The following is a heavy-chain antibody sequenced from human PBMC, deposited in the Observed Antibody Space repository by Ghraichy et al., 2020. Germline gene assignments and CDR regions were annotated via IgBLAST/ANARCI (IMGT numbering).Heavy chain of an antibody. D-gene: IGHD6-13*01. CDR2: MNPNSGNT. CDR3: ARKGIAAAGTDYYGMDV. Sequence: ASVKVSCKASGYTFTSYDINWVRQATGQGLEWMGWMNPNSGNTGYAQKFQGRVTMTRNTSISTAYMELSSLRSEDTAVYYCARKGIAAAGTDYYGMDVWGQGTTVSVSS. CDR1: GYTFTSYD. J-gene: IGHJ6*02. V-gene: IGHV1-8*01.